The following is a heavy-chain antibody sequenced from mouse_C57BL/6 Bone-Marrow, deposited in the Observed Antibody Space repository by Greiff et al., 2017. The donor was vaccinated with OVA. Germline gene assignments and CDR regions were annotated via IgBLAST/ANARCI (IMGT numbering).Heavy chain of an antibody. CDR2: INPNNGGT. V-gene: IGHV1-18*01. CDR1: GYTFTDYN. CDR3: ARATVVLDY. J-gene: IGHJ2*01. Sequence: EVQLVESGPELVKPGASVKIPCKASGYTFTDYNMDWVKQSHGKSLEWIGDINPNNGGTIYNQKFKGKATLTVDKSSSTAYMELRSLTSEDTAVYYCARATVVLDYWGQGTTLTVSS. D-gene: IGHD1-1*01.